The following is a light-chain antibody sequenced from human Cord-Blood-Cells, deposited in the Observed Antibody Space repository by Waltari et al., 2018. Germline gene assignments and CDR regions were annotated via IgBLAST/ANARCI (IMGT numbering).Light chain of an antibody. CDR2: EGS. V-gene: IGLV2-23*01. CDR1: SSADGSYNL. J-gene: IGLJ2*01. CDR3: CSYAGSSTVV. Sequence: QPALTQPASVSGSPGQSITNTCTGTSSADGSYNLRSGYQQHPGKAPKLMIYEGSKRPSGVSNRFSGSKSGNTASLTISGLQAEDEADYYCCSYAGSSTVVFGGGTKLTVL.